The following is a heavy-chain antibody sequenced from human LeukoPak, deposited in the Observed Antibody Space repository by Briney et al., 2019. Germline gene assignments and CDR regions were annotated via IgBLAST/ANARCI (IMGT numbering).Heavy chain of an antibody. J-gene: IGHJ6*02. V-gene: IGHV1-2*02. Sequence: GASVKVSCKASGYTFNGYYMHWVRQAPGQGLEWMGWINPNSGGTNYAQKFQGRVTMTRDTSISTAYVELSRLRSDDTALYYCAKANYGGDYYYYGMDVWGQGTTVTVSS. CDR3: AKANYGGDYYYYGMDV. CDR2: INPNSGGT. CDR1: GYTFNGYY. D-gene: IGHD4-23*01.